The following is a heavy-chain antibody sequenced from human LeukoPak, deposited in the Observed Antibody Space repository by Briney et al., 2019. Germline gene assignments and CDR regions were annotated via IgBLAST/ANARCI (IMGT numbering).Heavy chain of an antibody. CDR1: GFPFSIYN. D-gene: IGHD3-9*01. J-gene: IGHJ4*02. CDR2: ITSTSNTV. Sequence: PGGSLRLSCSVSGFPFSIYNMNWVRQAPGKGLEWVSYITSTSNTVYYADSVRGRFTISRDNANNSLYLQMNSLRAEDTAVYYCAREGNYDVLTGYSPADYWGQGTLVTVSS. V-gene: IGHV3-48*04. CDR3: AREGNYDVLTGYSPADY.